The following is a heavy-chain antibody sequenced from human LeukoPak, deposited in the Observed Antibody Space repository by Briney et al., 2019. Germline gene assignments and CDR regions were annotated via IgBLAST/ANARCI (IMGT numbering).Heavy chain of an antibody. Sequence: GASVKVSCKASGYTFTSYGISWVRQAPGQGLEWMGWISAYNGNTNYAQKLQGRVTMTTDTSTSTAYMELRSLRSDDAAVYYCARRLSIVVADVYWGQGSLVPVSS. V-gene: IGHV1-18*01. CDR1: GYTFTSYG. CDR2: ISAYNGNT. D-gene: IGHD2-15*01. CDR3: ARRLSIVVADVY. J-gene: IGHJ4*02.